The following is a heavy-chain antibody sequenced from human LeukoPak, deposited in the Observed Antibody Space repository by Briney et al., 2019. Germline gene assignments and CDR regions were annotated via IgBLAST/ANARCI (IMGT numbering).Heavy chain of an antibody. J-gene: IGHJ3*02. CDR3: ARDGTVTHAWSGFGFDI. CDR1: GFTLNNYA. V-gene: IGHV3-48*02. Sequence: GGSVRLSCAASGFTLNNYAMSWVGQAPGKGLEWVSYISSSSSTTYYADSVKGRKTRVTDNAKNSLYLQMHSLRDEDTAVYYCARDGTVTHAWSGFGFDIWDQGTVATVTS. CDR2: ISSSSSTT. D-gene: IGHD4-17*01.